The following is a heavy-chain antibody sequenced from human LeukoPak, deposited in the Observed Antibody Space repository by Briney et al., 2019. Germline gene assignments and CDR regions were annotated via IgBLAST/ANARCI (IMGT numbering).Heavy chain of an antibody. V-gene: IGHV4-31*03. CDR1: GGSISSGGYY. CDR3: AKFGSDAFDI. D-gene: IGHD3-10*01. Sequence: PSQTLSLTCSVSGGSISSGGYYWNWVRQLPEKGLEWLGYISHSGYSYYTPSLKSRLTISMDTPKNQFSLKLTSVTAADTAVYYCAKFGSDAFDIWGQGTMVTVSS. J-gene: IGHJ3*02. CDR2: ISHSGYS.